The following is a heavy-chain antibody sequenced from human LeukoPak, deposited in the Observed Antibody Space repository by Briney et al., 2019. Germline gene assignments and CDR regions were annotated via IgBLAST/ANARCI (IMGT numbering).Heavy chain of an antibody. J-gene: IGHJ6*02. CDR3: AREDPQTTVPEGLDV. Sequence: SETLSLTCTVSGGSISSSSYYWGWIRQPPGKRLEWIGSIYYSGSTYYNPSLKSRVTISVDTSKNQFSLRLSSVTAADTAVYYCAREDPQTTVPEGLDVWGQGTTVTVSS. CDR2: IYYSGST. CDR1: GGSISSSSYY. V-gene: IGHV4-39*07. D-gene: IGHD4-17*01.